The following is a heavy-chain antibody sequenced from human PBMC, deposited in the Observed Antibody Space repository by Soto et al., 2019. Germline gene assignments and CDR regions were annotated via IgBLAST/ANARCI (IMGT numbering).Heavy chain of an antibody. V-gene: IGHV3-23*01. D-gene: IGHD1-1*01. CDR3: AKNDRDYYYYGMAV. Sequence: GGSLRLSCAASGFTFSSYAMSWVRQAPGKGLEWVSAISGSGGSTYYADSVKGRFTISRDNSKNTLYLQMNSLRAEDTAVYYCAKNDRDYYYYGMAVWGQGTTVTVSS. J-gene: IGHJ6*02. CDR1: GFTFSSYA. CDR2: ISGSGGST.